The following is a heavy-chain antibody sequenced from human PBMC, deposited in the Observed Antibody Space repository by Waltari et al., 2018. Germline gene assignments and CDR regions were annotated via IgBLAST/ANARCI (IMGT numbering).Heavy chain of an antibody. Sequence: QVQLVQSGAEVKKPGASVKVPCKASGHTFTSYDINWVRPATGRGLEWMGWMNPNSGNTGYAQKFQGRVTITRNTSISTAYMELSSLRSEDTAVYYCARSGSSDAFDIWGQGTMVTVSS. CDR1: GHTFTSYD. CDR3: ARSGSSDAFDI. J-gene: IGHJ3*02. V-gene: IGHV1-8*03. CDR2: MNPNSGNT. D-gene: IGHD6-13*01.